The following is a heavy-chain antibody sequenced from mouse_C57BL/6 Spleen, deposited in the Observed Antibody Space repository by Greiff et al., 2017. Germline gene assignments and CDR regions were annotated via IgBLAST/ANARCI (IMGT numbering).Heavy chain of an antibody. D-gene: IGHD2-3*01. CDR1: GYTFTSYW. V-gene: IGHV1-50*01. CDR2: IDPSDSYT. CDR3: ARRWLLPYWYFDV. Sequence: VQLQQSGAELVKPGASVKLSCKASGYTFTSYWMQWVKQRPGQGLEWIGEIDPSDSYTNYNQKFKGKATLTVDTSSSTAYMQLSSLTSEDSAVYYCARRWLLPYWYFDVWGTGTTVTVSS. J-gene: IGHJ1*03.